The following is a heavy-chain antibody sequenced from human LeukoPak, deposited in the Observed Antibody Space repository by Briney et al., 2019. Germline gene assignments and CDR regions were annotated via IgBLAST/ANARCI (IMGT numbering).Heavy chain of an antibody. CDR2: IYYSGTS. V-gene: IGHV4-39*01. J-gene: IGHJ6*04. Sequence: SXTLSLTCTVSGGSISSSSYYWGWSRQPPGKGLEWIGSIYYSGTSYSNPSLTSRVTISVDTSKNQFSLKLSSVTAADTAVYYCAHDGYPATPDVWGKGTTVTVSS. CDR1: GGSISSSSYY. D-gene: IGHD2-15*01. CDR3: AHDGYPATPDV.